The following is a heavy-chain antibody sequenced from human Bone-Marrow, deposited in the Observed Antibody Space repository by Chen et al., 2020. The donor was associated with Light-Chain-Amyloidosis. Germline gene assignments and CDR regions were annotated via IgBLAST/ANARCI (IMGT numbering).Heavy chain of an antibody. CDR3: AKGGSYYDFSGYWFDY. CDR2: ISYDGSDK. V-gene: IGHV3-30*18. J-gene: IGHJ4*02. Sequence: EQLVESGGALVQPGGSLRLSCAASGFSFSNYGMHWVRQAQGKGMEWVAVISYDGSDKYFADSVKGRFTISRDNSKNTLYLQINSLRAEDTAVFYCAKGGSYYDFSGYWFDYWGQGTLVTVSS. D-gene: IGHD3-22*01. CDR1: GFSFSNYG.